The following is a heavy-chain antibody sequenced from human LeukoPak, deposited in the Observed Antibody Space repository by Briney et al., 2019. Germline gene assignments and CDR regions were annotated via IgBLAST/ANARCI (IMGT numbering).Heavy chain of an antibody. CDR1: GYSISSCYF. CDR2: ISHSGSS. V-gene: IGHV4-38-2*02. Sequence: SETLSLTCAVSGYSISSCYFWAWIRQPPGKGLEWIGSISHSGSSYSKPSLKSRVIISVDTSNNQFPLKLTSVTAADTATYYCARDGYYYDGSFEYWGQGIRVAVSS. D-gene: IGHD3-22*01. CDR3: ARDGYYYDGSFEY. J-gene: IGHJ4*02.